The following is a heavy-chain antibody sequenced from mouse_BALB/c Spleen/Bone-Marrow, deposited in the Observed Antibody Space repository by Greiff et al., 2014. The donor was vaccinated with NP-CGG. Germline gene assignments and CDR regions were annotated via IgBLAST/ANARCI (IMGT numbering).Heavy chain of an antibody. J-gene: IGHJ4*01. CDR1: GYTFTSYY. Sequence: QVQLQQPGAELVKPGASVKLSCKASGYTFTSYYMYWVRQRPGQGLEWFGEINPSNGGTNFNEKFKNKATLTVDKSSSTAYMQLSSLTSEDSAVYYCSRGPRDALDYWGQGTSVTVSS. CDR3: SRGPRDALDY. CDR2: INPSNGGT. V-gene: IGHV1S81*02. D-gene: IGHD6-1*01.